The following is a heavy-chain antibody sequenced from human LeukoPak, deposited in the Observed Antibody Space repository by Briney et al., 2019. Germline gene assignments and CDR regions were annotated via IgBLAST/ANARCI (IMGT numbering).Heavy chain of an antibody. CDR3: ARKNDFWSGYYPDY. CDR2: IYYSGGT. CDR1: GGSITSSSYY. Sequence: SETLSLTCTVSGGSITSSSYYWGWIRQPPGKGLEWIGIIYYSGGTYYNPSLKSRVTISVDTSKNRFSLKLSSVTAADTAVYYCARKNDFWSGYYPDYWGQGTLVTVSS. J-gene: IGHJ4*02. D-gene: IGHD3-3*01. V-gene: IGHV4-39*07.